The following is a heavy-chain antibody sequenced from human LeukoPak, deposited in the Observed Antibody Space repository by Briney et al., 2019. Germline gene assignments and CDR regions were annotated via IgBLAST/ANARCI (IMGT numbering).Heavy chain of an antibody. J-gene: IGHJ4*02. CDR1: GFTFSSYG. D-gene: IGHD2-15*01. CDR2: ISYDGSNK. CDR3: AKDMGRYCSGGSCSFIDY. V-gene: IGHV3-30*18. Sequence: GGCLRLSCAASGFTFSSYGMHWVRQAPGKGLEWVAVISYDGSNKYYADSVKGRFTISRDNSKNTLYLQMNSLRAEDTAVYYCAKDMGRYCSGGSCSFIDYWGQGTLVTVSS.